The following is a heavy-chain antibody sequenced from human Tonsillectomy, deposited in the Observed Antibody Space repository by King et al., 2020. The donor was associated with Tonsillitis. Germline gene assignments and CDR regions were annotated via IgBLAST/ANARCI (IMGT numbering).Heavy chain of an antibody. Sequence: VQLVESGGGLVQPGGSLRLSCAASGCTFSSSWLHWVRQAPGKGLVWFSRINSDGSSTRYADSVKGRFTISRDNARNTLYLQRNSLRAEDTAVYYCARAPPPRGSLRYFDYWGQGTLVTVSS. CDR3: ARAPPPRGSLRYFDY. V-gene: IGHV3-74*01. CDR2: INSDGSST. J-gene: IGHJ4*02. D-gene: IGHD5-12*01. CDR1: GCTFSSSW.